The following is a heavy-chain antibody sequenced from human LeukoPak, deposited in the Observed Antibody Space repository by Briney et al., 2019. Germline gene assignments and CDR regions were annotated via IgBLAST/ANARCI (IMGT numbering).Heavy chain of an antibody. Sequence: PGGSLRLSCAASGFTFTSYSMNWVRQAPGKGLEWVSAISPSSGTFYADSVKGRFTISRDNSKNTLYLQMNSLGAEDTAVYYCARPQSSSGYYWPFDDWGQGTLVTVSS. CDR2: ISPSSGT. D-gene: IGHD3-22*01. J-gene: IGHJ4*02. CDR1: GFTFTSYS. V-gene: IGHV3-23*01. CDR3: ARPQSSSGYYWPFDD.